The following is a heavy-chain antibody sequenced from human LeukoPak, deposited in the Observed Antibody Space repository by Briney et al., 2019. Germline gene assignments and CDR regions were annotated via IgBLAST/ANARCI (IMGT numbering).Heavy chain of an antibody. D-gene: IGHD6-19*01. CDR2: ISSSSSYI. CDR3: AKDSSGWYSYFDY. J-gene: IGHJ4*02. CDR1: GFTFSSYS. V-gene: IGHV3-21*04. Sequence: PGGSLRLSCAASGFTFSSYSMNWVRQAPGKGLEWVSSISSSSSYIYYADSVKGRFTISRDNSKNTLSLQMNSLRAEDTALYYCAKDSSGWYSYFDYWGQGTLVTVSS.